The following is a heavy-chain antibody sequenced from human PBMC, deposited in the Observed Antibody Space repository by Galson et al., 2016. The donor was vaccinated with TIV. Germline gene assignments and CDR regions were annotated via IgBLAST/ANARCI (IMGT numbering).Heavy chain of an antibody. CDR3: AGVRRGGYSRSSGNYYYYMDV. CDR1: GYTFTGYY. V-gene: IGHV1-2*02. CDR2: VNPESGDT. Sequence: SVKVSCKASGYTFTGYYIHWLRQAPGQGPAWMGWVNPESGDTKYAQEFKGRVTMTRDTSSGTAYMELSSLRLEDTAVYYWAGVRRGGYSRSSGNYYYYMDVWGEGTPGTVSS. J-gene: IGHJ6*03. D-gene: IGHD6-6*01.